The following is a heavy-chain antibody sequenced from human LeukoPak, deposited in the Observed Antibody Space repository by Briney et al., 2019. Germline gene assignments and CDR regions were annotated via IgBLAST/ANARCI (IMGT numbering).Heavy chain of an antibody. V-gene: IGHV4-59*01. D-gene: IGHD3-9*01. CDR2: IYYSGST. CDR3: ARGVGILTGYYVDY. Sequence: PSETLSLTCTVSGGSISSYYWSWIRQPPGKGLEWIGYIYYSGSTNYNPSLKSRVTISVDTSKNQFSLKLSSVTAADTAVYYCARGVGILTGYYVDYWGQGTLVAVTS. CDR1: GGSISSYY. J-gene: IGHJ4*02.